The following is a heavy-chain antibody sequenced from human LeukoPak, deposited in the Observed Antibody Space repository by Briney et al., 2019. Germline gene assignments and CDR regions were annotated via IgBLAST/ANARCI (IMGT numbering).Heavy chain of an antibody. D-gene: IGHD6-13*01. J-gene: IGHJ4*02. CDR1: GFTFSNYA. Sequence: GGSLRLSCAASGFTFSNYAMSWVRQAPGKGLEWVSSMSGSGGSTYYADSVKGRFTISRENSKNTLYLQMNNLRAEDTAVYYCAKDWALRAAGSFDYWGQGTLVTVSS. CDR3: AKDWALRAAGSFDY. CDR2: MSGSGGST. V-gene: IGHV3-23*01.